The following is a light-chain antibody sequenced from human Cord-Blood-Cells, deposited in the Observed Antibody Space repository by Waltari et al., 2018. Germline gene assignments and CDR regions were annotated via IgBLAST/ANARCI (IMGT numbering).Light chain of an antibody. V-gene: IGKV1-33*01. CDR3: QQYDNLPALT. Sequence: DIKMTQSHSSLSASVGDRVTIPCQARQDIRNYLNWYQQKTGKAPKHLIYDASNLETGVPSRFSGSGSGTDFTFTISSLQPEDIATYYCQQYDNLPALTFGGGTKVEIK. CDR1: QDIRNY. J-gene: IGKJ4*02. CDR2: DAS.